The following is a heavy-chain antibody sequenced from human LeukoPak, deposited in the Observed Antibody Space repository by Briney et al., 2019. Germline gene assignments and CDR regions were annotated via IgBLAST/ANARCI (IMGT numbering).Heavy chain of an antibody. J-gene: IGHJ4*02. CDR2: INHSGST. Sequence: PSETLSLTCAVYGGSFSGYYWSWIRQPPGKGLEWIGEINHSGSTNYNPSLKSRVTISVDTSKNQFSLKLSSVTAADTAVYYRARIGYCSSTSCYHYWGQGTLVTVSS. CDR3: ARIGYCSSTSCYHY. CDR1: GGSFSGYY. D-gene: IGHD2-2*01. V-gene: IGHV4-34*01.